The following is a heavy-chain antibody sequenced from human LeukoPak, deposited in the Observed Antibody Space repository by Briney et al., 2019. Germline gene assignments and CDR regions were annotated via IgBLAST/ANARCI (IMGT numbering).Heavy chain of an antibody. Sequence: ASVKVSCKASGGSVSNYGITWVRQAPGQGLEWMGWINPNSGGTSYAQKFQGRVTMTRDTSISTAYMELSRLRSDDTAVYYCARDSSVAGLLFDYWGQGTLVTVSS. CDR1: GGSVSNYG. D-gene: IGHD6-19*01. J-gene: IGHJ4*02. CDR3: ARDSSVAGLLFDY. V-gene: IGHV1-2*02. CDR2: INPNSGGT.